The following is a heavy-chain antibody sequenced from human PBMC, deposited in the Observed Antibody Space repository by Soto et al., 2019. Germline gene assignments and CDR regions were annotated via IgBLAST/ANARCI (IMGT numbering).Heavy chain of an antibody. CDR3: ARDFLSIAARGDI. CDR2: IIPILGIA. Sequence: GASVKVSCKASGGTFSSYTISWVRQAPGQGLEWMGRIIPILGIANYAQKFQGRVTITADKSTSTAYMELSSLRSEDTAVYYCARDFLSIAARGDIWGQGTMVTVSS. CDR1: GGTFSSYT. D-gene: IGHD6-6*01. J-gene: IGHJ3*02. V-gene: IGHV1-69*04.